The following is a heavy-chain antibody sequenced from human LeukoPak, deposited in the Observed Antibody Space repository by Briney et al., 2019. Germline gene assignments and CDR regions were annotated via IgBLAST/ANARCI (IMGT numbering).Heavy chain of an antibody. Sequence: SETLSLTCTVSGGSISNYYWSWIRQPAGKGLEWIGRIYTSGSTNYNPSLKSRVTISVDTSKNQFSLKLSSVTAADTAVYYCARVQFSSSWYYFDYWGQGTLVTVSS. CDR1: GGSISNYY. CDR3: ARVQFSSSWYYFDY. J-gene: IGHJ4*02. CDR2: IYTSGST. V-gene: IGHV4-4*07. D-gene: IGHD6-13*01.